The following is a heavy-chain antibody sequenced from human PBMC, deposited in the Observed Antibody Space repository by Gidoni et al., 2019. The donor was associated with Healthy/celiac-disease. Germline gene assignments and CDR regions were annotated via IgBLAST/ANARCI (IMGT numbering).Heavy chain of an antibody. CDR2: IYYSGST. CDR1: GGSISSSSYY. Sequence: QLQLQESGPGLVKPSETLSLTCTVSGGSISSSSYYWGWIRQPPGKGLGWIGSIYYSGSTYYNPSLKSRVTISVDTYKNQFSLKLSSVTAADTAVYYCARDPTYYDISYAFDIWGQGTMVTVSS. CDR3: ARDPTYYDISYAFDI. D-gene: IGHD3-9*01. V-gene: IGHV4-39*07. J-gene: IGHJ3*02.